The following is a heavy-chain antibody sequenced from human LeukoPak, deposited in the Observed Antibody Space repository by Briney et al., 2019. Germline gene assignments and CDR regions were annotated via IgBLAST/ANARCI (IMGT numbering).Heavy chain of an antibody. CDR1: GYTFTGYY. D-gene: IGHD6-13*01. V-gene: IGHV1-2*02. CDR2: IKTNSGGA. J-gene: IGHJ4*02. CDR3: ARSKPTSSWYGSYFDY. Sequence: GASVKVSCKASGYTFTGYYMHWVRQAPGQGLEWMGWIKTNSGGANYAQKFQGRVTMTRDTSINTAYMELSSLRSEDTAVYYCARSKPTSSWYGSYFDYWGQGTLVTVSS.